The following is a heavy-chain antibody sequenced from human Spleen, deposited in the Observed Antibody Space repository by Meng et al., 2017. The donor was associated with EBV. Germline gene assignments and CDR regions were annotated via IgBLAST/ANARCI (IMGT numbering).Heavy chain of an antibody. V-gene: IGHV4-30-2*01. CDR2: MHHSGST. J-gene: IGHJ4*02. CDR3: AGGPTAMVTYFDY. CDR1: GVSISSGGYS. D-gene: IGHD5-18*01. Sequence: QVQLQESRSGLVTPSQNLSLTCAVSGVSISSGGYSWSWIRQPPGKGLEWIGYMHHSGSTYNNPSLKSRVTISVDRSKNQFSLKLSSVTAADTAVYYCAGGPTAMVTYFDYWGQGTLVTVSS.